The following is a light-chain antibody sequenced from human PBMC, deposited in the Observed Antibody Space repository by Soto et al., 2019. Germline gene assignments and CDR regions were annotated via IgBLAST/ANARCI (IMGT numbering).Light chain of an antibody. CDR3: SSYTSNRTLI. V-gene: IGLV2-14*03. CDR2: DVN. Sequence: QSVLTQPASVSGSPGQSITISCTGTSSDVGGYNYVSWYQHHSGKAPKLMLYDVNTWPSGVSNRFSGSKSGNTASLTISGLQAEDEANYYCSSYTSNRTLIFGGGTKLTVL. J-gene: IGLJ2*01. CDR1: SSDVGGYNY.